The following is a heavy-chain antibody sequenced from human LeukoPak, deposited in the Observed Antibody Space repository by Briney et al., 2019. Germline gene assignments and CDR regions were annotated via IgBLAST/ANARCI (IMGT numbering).Heavy chain of an antibody. CDR3: AKDIYCSGGSCLRVFEAYYYYYGMDV. Sequence: GGSLRLSCAASGFTFSGSAMHWVRQASGKGLEWVGRIRSKANSYATAYAASVKGRFTISRDNSKNTLYLQMNSLRAEDTAVYYCAKDIYCSGGSCLRVFEAYYYYYGMDVWGQGTTVTVSS. V-gene: IGHV3-73*01. D-gene: IGHD2-15*01. CDR1: GFTFSGSA. CDR2: IRSKANSYAT. J-gene: IGHJ6*02.